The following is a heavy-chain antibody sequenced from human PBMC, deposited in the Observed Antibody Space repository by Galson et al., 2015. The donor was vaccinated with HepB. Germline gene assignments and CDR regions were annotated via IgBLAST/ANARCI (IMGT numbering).Heavy chain of an antibody. CDR1: GFSLATTGVG. CDR3: AHRLRDYHFWGGFSKDRNWFDP. J-gene: IGHJ5*02. V-gene: IGHV2-5*02. D-gene: IGHD3-3*01. Sequence: PALVKPTQTLTLTCTFSGFSLATTGVGVAWIRQPPGKALEWLALIYWDDEKRYSPSLESRLTIAKDTSKNQVVLILTNVDPADTATYYCAHRLRDYHFWGGFSKDRNWFDPWGQGTLVTVSS. CDR2: IYWDDEK.